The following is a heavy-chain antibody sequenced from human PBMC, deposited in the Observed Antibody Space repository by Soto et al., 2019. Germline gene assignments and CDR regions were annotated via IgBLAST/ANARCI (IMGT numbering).Heavy chain of an antibody. D-gene: IGHD4-4*01. V-gene: IGHV3-30*18. CDR3: AKDLSDYSYYQTSFDY. CDR1: GFTFSSYG. J-gene: IGHJ4*02. Sequence: GGSLRLSCAASGFTFSSYGMHWVRQAPGKGLEGVAVISYDGSNEYYADSVKGRFTISRDNSKNALSLQLNSLRPEDTALYYCAKDLSDYSYYQTSFDYWGQGTQVTVSS. CDR2: ISYDGSNE.